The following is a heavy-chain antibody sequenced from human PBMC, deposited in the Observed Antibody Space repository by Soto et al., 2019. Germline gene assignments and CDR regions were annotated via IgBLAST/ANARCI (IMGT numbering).Heavy chain of an antibody. CDR2: IYYSGST. CDR1: GGSISSSSYY. CDR3: ARRGDYVWGSYRYINWFDP. Sequence: PSETLSLTCTVSGGSISSSSYYWGWIRQPPGKGLEWIGSIYYSGSTYYNPSLKSRVTISVDTSKNQFSLKLSSVTAADTAVYYCARRGDYVWGSYRYINWFDPWGQGTLVTVSS. D-gene: IGHD3-16*02. V-gene: IGHV4-39*01. J-gene: IGHJ5*02.